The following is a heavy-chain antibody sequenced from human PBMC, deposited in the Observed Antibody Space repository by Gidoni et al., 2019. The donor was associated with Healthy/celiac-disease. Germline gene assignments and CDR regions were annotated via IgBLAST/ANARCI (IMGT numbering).Heavy chain of an antibody. D-gene: IGHD5-18*01. V-gene: IGHV3-30-3*01. CDR3: ARAPDKGQLWLLRRDWFDP. CDR2: ISYDGSNK. J-gene: IGHJ5*02. Sequence: QVQLVESGGGVVQPGRSLRLSCAASGFTFSSYAMHWVRQAPGKGLEWVAVISYDGSNKYYADSVKGRFTISRDNSKNTLYLQMNSLRAEDTAVYYCARAPDKGQLWLLRRDWFDPWGQGTLVTVSS. CDR1: GFTFSSYA.